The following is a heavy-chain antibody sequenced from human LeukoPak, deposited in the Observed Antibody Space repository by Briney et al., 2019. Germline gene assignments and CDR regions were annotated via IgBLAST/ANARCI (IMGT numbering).Heavy chain of an antibody. J-gene: IGHJ4*02. D-gene: IGHD3-22*01. Sequence: PPGRSLRLSCAASGFTFDDYAMHWVRQAPGKGLEWVSGISWNSGSIGYADSVKGRFTISRGNAKNSLYLQMNSLRAEDTALYYCAKGHYDSSGYYRYYFDYWGQGTLVNVSS. CDR2: ISWNSGSI. CDR3: AKGHYDSSGYYRYYFDY. CDR1: GFTFDDYA. V-gene: IGHV3-9*01.